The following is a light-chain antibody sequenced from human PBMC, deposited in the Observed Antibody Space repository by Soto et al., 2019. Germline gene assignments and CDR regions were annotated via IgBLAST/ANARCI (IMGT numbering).Light chain of an antibody. Sequence: EIVLPPSPGTLSLSPVERATLYCRSLQSVSSSYLAWYQPKPAQAPTLLIYCASSRATGIPDTFSGSGSGTAFTLTIRRLEPPDFAAYYCQKYGSSPQLTCGGGPKGDIK. V-gene: IGKV3-20*01. CDR2: CAS. J-gene: IGKJ4*01. CDR3: QKYGSSPQLT. CDR1: QSVSSSY.